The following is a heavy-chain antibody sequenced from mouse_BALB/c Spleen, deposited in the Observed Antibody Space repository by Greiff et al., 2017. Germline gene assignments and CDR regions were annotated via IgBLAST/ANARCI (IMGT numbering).Heavy chain of an antibody. V-gene: IGHV5-6-3*01. Sequence: EVQLQQSGGGLVQPGGSLKLSCAASGFTFSSYGMSWVRQTPDKRLELVATINSNGGSTYYPDSVKGRFTISRDNAKNTLYLQMSSLKSEDTAMYYCARWDGSYWGQGTTLTVSS. D-gene: IGHD2-3*01. CDR1: GFTFSSYG. CDR2: INSNGGST. CDR3: ARWDGSY. J-gene: IGHJ2*01.